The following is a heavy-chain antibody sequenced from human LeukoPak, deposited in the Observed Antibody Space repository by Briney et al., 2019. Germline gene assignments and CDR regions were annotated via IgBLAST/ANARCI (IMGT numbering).Heavy chain of an antibody. J-gene: IGHJ4*02. CDR1: GGSISSGSYY. V-gene: IGHV4-61*02. CDR3: ARGYQLLLFDY. CDR2: IYTSGST. Sequence: SQTLSLTCTVSGGSISSGSYYWSWIRQPAGKGLEWIGRIYTSGSTNYNPSLKSRVTLSVDTSKNQFSLKLSSVTAADTAVYYCARGYQLLLFDYWGQGTLVTVSS. D-gene: IGHD2-2*01.